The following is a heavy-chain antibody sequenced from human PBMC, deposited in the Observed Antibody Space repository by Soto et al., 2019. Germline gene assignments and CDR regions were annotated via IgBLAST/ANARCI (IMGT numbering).Heavy chain of an antibody. CDR2: ISYDGSDK. Sequence: QVLLVESGGGVVQPGRSLRLSCAASGFTFNSYGMHWVRQARGKGLEWVAVISYDGSDKYYADSVKGRFTISRDNSKNTLYLQMNSLRAEDTAVYYCSKDLDGLQGLVDSSFCFDYWGQGTLVTVSS. D-gene: IGHD3-16*02. V-gene: IGHV3-30*18. CDR3: SKDLDGLQGLVDSSFCFDY. J-gene: IGHJ4*02. CDR1: GFTFNSYG.